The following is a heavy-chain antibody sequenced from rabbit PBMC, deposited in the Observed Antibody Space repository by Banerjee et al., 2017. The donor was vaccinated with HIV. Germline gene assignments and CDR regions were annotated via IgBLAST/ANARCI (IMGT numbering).Heavy chain of an antibody. J-gene: IGHJ3*01. D-gene: IGHD3-1*01. CDR3: ARVATYNGFGYLTRLQL. V-gene: IGHV1S40*01. Sequence: QSLEESGGDLVKPGASLTLTCTASGIDFSGYYYMCWVRQAPGKGLELIACIYISSGTTYYASWAKGRFTISKTSSTTVTLQMPSLTDADTASYFCARVATYNGFGYLTRLQLWGQGTLVTVS. CDR2: IYISSGTT. CDR1: GIDFSGYYY.